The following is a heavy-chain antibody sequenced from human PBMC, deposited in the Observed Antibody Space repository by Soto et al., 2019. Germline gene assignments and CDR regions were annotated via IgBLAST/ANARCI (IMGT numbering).Heavy chain of an antibody. CDR1: GGTFSSYA. V-gene: IGHV1-69*13. CDR3: AREGSSPDYYYGMDV. J-gene: IGHJ6*02. D-gene: IGHD6-13*01. CDR2: IIPIFGTA. Sequence: SVKVSCKASGGTFSSYAISWVRQAPGQGLEWMGGIIPIFGTANYAQKFQGRVTITADESTSTAYMELSSLRSEDTAVYYCAREGSSPDYYYGMDVWGQGTTVTVSS.